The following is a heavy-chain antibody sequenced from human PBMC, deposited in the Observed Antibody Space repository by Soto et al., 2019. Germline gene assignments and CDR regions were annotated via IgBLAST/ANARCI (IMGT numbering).Heavy chain of an antibody. J-gene: IGHJ5*02. D-gene: IGHD3-22*01. CDR3: ARPLPDYDSNSGWVEP. Sequence: PETLCLTCTVSGGSISSSSYYWGWIRQPPEKGLEWIGSIYYSGSTYYNPSLKSRVTISVETSKNQFSLKLSSVTAADTAVYYCARPLPDYDSNSGWVEPWGQGTRVTVS. CDR2: IYYSGST. V-gene: IGHV4-39*01. CDR1: GGSISSSSYY.